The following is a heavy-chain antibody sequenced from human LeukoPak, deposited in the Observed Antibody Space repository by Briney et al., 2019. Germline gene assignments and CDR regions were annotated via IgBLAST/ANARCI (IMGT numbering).Heavy chain of an antibody. CDR3: TTAYYYGSGSPDH. CDR2: IKSKTDGGTT. V-gene: IGHV3-15*01. J-gene: IGHJ4*02. CDR1: GFTFTNAC. Sequence: GGSLRLSCAASGFTFTNACMNWVRQAPGKGLEWVGHIKSKTDGGTTTYAAPVKGRFTISRDDSKDTLYLQMNNLKTEDTAVYYCTTAYYYGSGSPDHWGQGTLVTASS. D-gene: IGHD3-10*01.